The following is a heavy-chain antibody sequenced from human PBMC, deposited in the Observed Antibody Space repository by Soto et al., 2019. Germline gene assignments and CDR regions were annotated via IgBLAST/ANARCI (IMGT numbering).Heavy chain of an antibody. J-gene: IGHJ4*02. CDR2: ISSSISTM. CDR3: AREVRDTAVADFDY. Sequence: EVQLVESGGGLVQPGGSLRLSCAASGFTFSSYSMNWVRQAPGKGLEWLSYISSSISTMHYADSVKGRFTISRDNAKNSLYLQINSLGDDDTAVYYCAREVRDTAVADFDYWGQGTLVTVSS. CDR1: GFTFSSYS. D-gene: IGHD5-18*01. V-gene: IGHV3-48*02.